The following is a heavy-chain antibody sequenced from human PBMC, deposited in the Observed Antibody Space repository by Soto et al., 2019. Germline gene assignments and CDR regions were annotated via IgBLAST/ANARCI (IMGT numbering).Heavy chain of an antibody. CDR1: GYTPPGIF. J-gene: IGHJ4*02. Sequence: APLEGFCKGFGYTPPGIFTPRGRQAPGKGLEWMGGFDPEDGETIYAQKFQGRVTMTEDTSTDTAYMELSSLRSEDTAVYYCATEVQGAVAGDYWGQGTLVTVSS. D-gene: IGHD6-19*01. CDR2: FDPEDGET. V-gene: IGHV1-24*01. CDR3: ATEVQGAVAGDY.